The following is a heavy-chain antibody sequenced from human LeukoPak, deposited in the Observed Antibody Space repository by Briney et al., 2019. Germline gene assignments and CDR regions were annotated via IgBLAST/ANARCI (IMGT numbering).Heavy chain of an antibody. CDR2: FDPEDGET. D-gene: IGHD6-13*01. Sequence: ASVKVSCKVSGYTLTELSMHWVRQAPGKGLEWMGGFDPEDGETIYAQKFQGRVTMTEDTSTDTAYMELSSLRSEDTAVYYCATDLAAGYSSSWYSVGWGQGILVTVSS. CDR3: ATDLAAGYSSSWYSVG. J-gene: IGHJ4*02. V-gene: IGHV1-24*01. CDR1: GYTLTELS.